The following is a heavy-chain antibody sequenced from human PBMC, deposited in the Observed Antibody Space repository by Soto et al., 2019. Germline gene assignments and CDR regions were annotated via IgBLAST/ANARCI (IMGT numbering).Heavy chain of an antibody. V-gene: IGHV3-9*01. CDR1: GFTFDDYA. CDR2: ISWNSGSI. D-gene: IGHD6-19*01. CDR3: VKDRRPLFPVAGHEDFDY. Sequence: GGSLRLSCEASGFTFDDYAMHWVRQAPGKGLEWVSGISWNSGSINYADSGQGRFTISRDNAKNSLYLQMNTLRAEDTALYYCVKDRRPLFPVAGHEDFDYWVQGTLVTVSS. J-gene: IGHJ4*02.